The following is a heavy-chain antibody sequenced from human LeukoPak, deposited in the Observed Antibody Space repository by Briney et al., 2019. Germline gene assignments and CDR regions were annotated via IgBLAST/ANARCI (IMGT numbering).Heavy chain of an antibody. V-gene: IGHV4-31*03. CDR1: GGSISSGGYY. Sequence: PSETLSLTCTVSGGSISSGGYYWSWIRQHPGKGLEWIGYIYYSGSTYYNPSLKSRVTISVDTSKNQFSLKLSSVTAADTAVYYSAREEVVPAVYNWFDPWGQGTLVTVSS. CDR2: IYYSGST. CDR3: AREEVVPAVYNWFDP. J-gene: IGHJ5*02. D-gene: IGHD2-2*01.